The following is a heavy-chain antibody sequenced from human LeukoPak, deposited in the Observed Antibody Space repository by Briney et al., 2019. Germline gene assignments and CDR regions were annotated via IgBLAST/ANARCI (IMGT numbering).Heavy chain of an antibody. CDR3: ARGGRAVAGLDY. J-gene: IGHJ4*02. CDR1: GGSFSGYY. Sequence: SETLSLTCAVYGGSFSGYYWSWIRQPPGKGLEWIGEINHSGSTNYNPSLKSRVTISVDTSKNQFSLELSSVTAADTAVYYCARGGRAVAGLDYWGQGTLVTVSS. CDR2: INHSGST. V-gene: IGHV4-34*01. D-gene: IGHD6-19*01.